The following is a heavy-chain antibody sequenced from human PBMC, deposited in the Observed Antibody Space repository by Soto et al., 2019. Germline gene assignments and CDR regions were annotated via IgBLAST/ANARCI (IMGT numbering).Heavy chain of an antibody. CDR3: ARVYWNNWFDP. V-gene: IGHV1-3*01. J-gene: IGHJ5*02. CDR2: INAGNGNT. D-gene: IGHD2-8*02. CDR1: GYTFSSYA. Sequence: ASVKVSCKASGYTFSSYAMHWVRQAPGQRPEWMGWINAGNGNTKYSQKFQGRVTITRDTSASTAYMELSSLRSEDTAVYYCARVYWNNWFDPWGQGTLVTVSS.